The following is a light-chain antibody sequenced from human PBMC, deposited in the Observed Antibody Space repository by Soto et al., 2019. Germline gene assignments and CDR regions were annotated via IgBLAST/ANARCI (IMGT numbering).Light chain of an antibody. CDR3: QQYYDTPLT. CDR1: QSVLFSSNNKNC. V-gene: IGKV4-1*01. CDR2: WAS. Sequence: IVMTQSPDSLAVSLGERATINCKSSQSVLFSSNNKNCVAWYQQKPGQPPKLLIYWASTRESGVPDRFSGSGSGTDFTLTISSLQAEDVALYYCQQYYDTPLTFGGGTKVEIK. J-gene: IGKJ4*01.